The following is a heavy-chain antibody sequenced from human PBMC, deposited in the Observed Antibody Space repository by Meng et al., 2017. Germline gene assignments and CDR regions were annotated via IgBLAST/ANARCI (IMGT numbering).Heavy chain of an antibody. D-gene: IGHD3-22*01. CDR2: ISASSEYI. V-gene: IGHV3-21*01. CDR3: ARVWYYYDSSGYYYPVDYFDY. Sequence: GESLKISCVASGFSFSSYSMNWVRQAPGKGLEWVSSISASSEYIYYADSVKSRFTISRDNAENSLYLQMNSLRAEDTAVYYGARVWYYYDSSGYYYPVDYFDYWGQGTLVTVSS. J-gene: IGHJ4*02. CDR1: GFSFSSYS.